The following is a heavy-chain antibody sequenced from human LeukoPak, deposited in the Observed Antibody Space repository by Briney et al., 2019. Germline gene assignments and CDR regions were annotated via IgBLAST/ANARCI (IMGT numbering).Heavy chain of an antibody. CDR1: GYTFTSYG. J-gene: IGHJ4*02. D-gene: IGHD3-22*01. V-gene: IGHV1-18*01. CDR3: ARDYYDSSGYTDY. CDR2: ISAYNGNT. Sequence: ASVKVSCKASGYTFTSYGISWVRQAPGQGLEWMGWISAYNGNTNYAQKLQGRVTMTTDTSTSTAYTELRSLRSDDTAVYYCARDYYDSSGYTDYWGQGTLVTVSS.